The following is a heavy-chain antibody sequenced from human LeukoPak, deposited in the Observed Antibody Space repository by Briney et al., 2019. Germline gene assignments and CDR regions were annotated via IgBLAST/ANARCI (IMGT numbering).Heavy chain of an antibody. J-gene: IGHJ6*02. Sequence: SETLSLTCTVSGGSISSGGYYWSWIRQHPGKGLEWIGYIYYSGSTYYNPSLKSRVTISVDTSKNQFSLKLSSVTAADTAVYYCARNYCSSTSCYNYYYYYGMDVWGQGTTVTVSS. CDR3: ARNYCSSTSCYNYYYYYGMDV. V-gene: IGHV4-31*03. CDR2: IYYSGST. CDR1: GGSISSGGYY. D-gene: IGHD2-2*02.